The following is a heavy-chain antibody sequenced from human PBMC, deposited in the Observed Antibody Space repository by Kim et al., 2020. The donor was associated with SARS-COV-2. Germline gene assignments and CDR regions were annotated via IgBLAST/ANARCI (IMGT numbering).Heavy chain of an antibody. Sequence: TRSADSVGGRFNISLDNAKNTVYLQMTSLRVEDTAVNYCAREGSSTYDYWGQGTLVTVSS. J-gene: IGHJ4*02. CDR3: AREGSSTYDY. CDR2: T. D-gene: IGHD2-2*01. V-gene: IGHV3-74*01.